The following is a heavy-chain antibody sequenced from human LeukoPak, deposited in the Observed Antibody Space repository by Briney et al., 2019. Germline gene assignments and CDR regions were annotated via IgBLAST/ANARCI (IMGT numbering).Heavy chain of an antibody. J-gene: IGHJ5*02. CDR3: ASNPPQYYDSSGYYANWFDP. CDR1: AFTFSIYW. D-gene: IGHD3-22*01. V-gene: IGHV3-7*03. CDR2: IKQEGSER. Sequence: GGSLRLSCAASAFTFSIYWMSCVRQAPGKVLEWVANIKQEGSERYYVDSVKGRFTISRDNAKNSLYLQMNSLRAEDTAVYYCASNPPQYYDSSGYYANWFDPWGPGTLVTVSS.